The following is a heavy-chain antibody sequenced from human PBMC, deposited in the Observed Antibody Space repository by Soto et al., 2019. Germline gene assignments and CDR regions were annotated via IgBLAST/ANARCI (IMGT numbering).Heavy chain of an antibody. Sequence: ASVKVCCEACGDTFTSYARHWVRQAPGQRLEWMGWINAGNGNTKYSQKFQGRVTITRDTSASTAYMELSSLRSEDTAVYYCARGSVDTAMEGYYYYGMDVWGQGTTVTVSS. CDR3: ARGSVDTAMEGYYYYGMDV. D-gene: IGHD5-18*01. CDR1: GDTFTSYA. J-gene: IGHJ6*02. V-gene: IGHV1-3*01. CDR2: INAGNGNT.